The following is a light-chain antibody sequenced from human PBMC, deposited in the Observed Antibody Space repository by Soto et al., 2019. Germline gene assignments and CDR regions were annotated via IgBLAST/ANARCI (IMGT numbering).Light chain of an antibody. CDR2: AAS. V-gene: IGKV1-27*01. CDR3: HRYGNAPWT. CDR1: QDIGTS. J-gene: IGKJ1*01. Sequence: DLQMTQSPSSLSASVGDRVTITCRANQDIGTSLAWFQQRPGKVPEILIYAASTLHSGAPSRFSGSGSGTDFTLTISSLQPEDVATYYCHRYGNAPWTFGQGTKVEIK.